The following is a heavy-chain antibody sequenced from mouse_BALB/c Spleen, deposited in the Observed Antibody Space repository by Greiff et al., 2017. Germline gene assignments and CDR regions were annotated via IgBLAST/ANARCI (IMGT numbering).Heavy chain of an antibody. D-gene: IGHD1-1*01. CDR2: ILPGSGST. CDR1: GYTFSSYW. J-gene: IGHJ1*01. CDR3: ARGDTTVVDYWYFDV. V-gene: IGHV1-9*01. Sequence: VKLMESGAELMKPGASVKISCKASGYTFSSYWIEWVKQRPGHGLEWIGEILPGSGSTNYNEKFKGKATFTADTSSNTAYMQLSSLTSEDSAVYYCARGDTTVVDYWYFDVWGAGTTVTVSS.